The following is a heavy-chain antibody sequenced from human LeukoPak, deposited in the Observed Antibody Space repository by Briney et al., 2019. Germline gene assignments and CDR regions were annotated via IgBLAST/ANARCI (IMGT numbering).Heavy chain of an antibody. CDR1: GFTISSNY. D-gene: IGHD5-12*01. V-gene: IGHV3-53*05. CDR2: IYSGGST. J-gene: IGHJ2*01. CDR3: VRPSAVWLYFDL. Sequence: PGGSLRLSCAASGFTISSNYMSWVRQAPGKGLEWVSVIYSGGSTYYADSVKGRFTISRDNSKNTLYLQMNSLRAEDTAVYYCVRPSAVWLYFDLWGRGTLVTVSS.